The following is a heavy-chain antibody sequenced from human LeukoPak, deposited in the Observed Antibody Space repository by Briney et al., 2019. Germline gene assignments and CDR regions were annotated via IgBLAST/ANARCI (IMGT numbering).Heavy chain of an antibody. Sequence: ASVKVSRKASGYTFSGYYMHWVRQAPGQGLEWMGWINANSGGTNYAQKFQGRVTMTRDTSISTAYMELSRLRSDDTAVYYCARGYCSGGSCYSVENWFDPWGQGTLVTVSS. CDR2: INANSGGT. V-gene: IGHV1-2*02. J-gene: IGHJ5*02. CDR3: ARGYCSGGSCYSVENWFDP. CDR1: GYTFSGYY. D-gene: IGHD2-15*01.